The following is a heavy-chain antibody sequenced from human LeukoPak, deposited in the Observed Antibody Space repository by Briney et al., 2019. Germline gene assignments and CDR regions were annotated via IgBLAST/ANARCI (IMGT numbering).Heavy chain of an antibody. Sequence: KSSDTLSLTGAVYGVSFSGYYWSWIRQPPGKGLEWMGEINHSGSTNYNPSLKSRVTISVDTSKNQFSLKLSSVTAADTAVYFCAKGPPPYYDFWSGSQPLYSSSGMDVWGQGTTVTVSS. CDR2: INHSGST. D-gene: IGHD3-3*01. CDR3: AKGPPPYYDFWSGSQPLYSSSGMDV. V-gene: IGHV4-34*01. J-gene: IGHJ6*02. CDR1: GVSFSGYY.